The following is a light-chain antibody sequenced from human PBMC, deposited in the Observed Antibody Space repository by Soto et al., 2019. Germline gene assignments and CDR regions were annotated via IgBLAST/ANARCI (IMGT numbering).Light chain of an antibody. CDR2: RAS. CDR3: LQYHNLWA. Sequence: IVMTQSPATLSVAPGERATPSFRAGQTIYSNVAWYQQRPGQAPRLLIYRASTRATGIPARFSGSGSGTEFTLTISSLQSEDFTVYSCLQYHNLWAFGQGTKVDI. J-gene: IGKJ1*01. CDR1: QTIYSN. V-gene: IGKV3-15*01.